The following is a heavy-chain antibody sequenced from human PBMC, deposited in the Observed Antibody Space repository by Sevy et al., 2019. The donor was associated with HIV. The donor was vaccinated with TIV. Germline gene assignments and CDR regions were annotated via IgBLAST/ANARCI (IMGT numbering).Heavy chain of an antibody. V-gene: IGHV1-18*01. D-gene: IGHD6-13*01. CDR2: ISAYNGNT. J-gene: IGHJ5*02. CDR1: GYTFTSYG. CDR3: AREASREAAAGDWFDP. Sequence: VSVKVSCKASGYTFTSYGISWVRQAPGQGLEWMGWISAYNGNTNYAQRLQGRVTMTTDTSTSTAYMELRSLRSDDTAVYYCAREASREAAAGDWFDPWGQGTLVTVSS.